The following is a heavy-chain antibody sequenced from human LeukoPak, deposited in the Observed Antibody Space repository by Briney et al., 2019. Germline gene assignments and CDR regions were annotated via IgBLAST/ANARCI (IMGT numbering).Heavy chain of an antibody. CDR2: INSDGSST. D-gene: IGHD6-19*01. V-gene: IGHV3-74*01. J-gene: IGHJ4*02. Sequence: GGSLRLSCAASGHTFSSYWMHWVRQAPGKGLVWVSRINSDGSSTSYADSVKGRFTISRDNAKNTPYLQMNSLRAEDTAVYYCARVSGLVGFDYWGQGTLVTVSS. CDR3: ARVSGLVGFDY. CDR1: GHTFSSYW.